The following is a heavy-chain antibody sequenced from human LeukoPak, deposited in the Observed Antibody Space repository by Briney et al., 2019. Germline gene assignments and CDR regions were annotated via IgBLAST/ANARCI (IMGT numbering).Heavy chain of an antibody. CDR2: IRYDGSNK. J-gene: IGHJ6*03. CDR3: AKVVAPYYYYYMDV. CDR1: GFTFSSYG. D-gene: IGHD2-15*01. Sequence: GGSLRLSCAASGFTFSSYGMHWVRQAPGKGLEWVAFIRYDGSNKYYADSVKGRFTISRDNSKNTLYLQMNSLRAEDTAVYYCAKVVAPYYYYYMDVWGKGTTVTVSS. V-gene: IGHV3-30*02.